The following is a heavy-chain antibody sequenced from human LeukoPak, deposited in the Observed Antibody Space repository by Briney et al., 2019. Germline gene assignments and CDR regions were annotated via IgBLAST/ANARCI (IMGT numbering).Heavy chain of an antibody. J-gene: IGHJ4*02. Sequence: GGSLRLSYAASGFTFSNYAMTWVRQAPGKGLEWVSSITDRGSDTYYADSVKGQFTISRDNSKNTLYLQMNSLRVEDTAVYYCAKGSRGNYDYWGQGTLVTVSS. V-gene: IGHV3-23*01. CDR1: GFTFSNYA. CDR2: ITDRGSDT. D-gene: IGHD1-26*01. CDR3: AKGSRGNYDY.